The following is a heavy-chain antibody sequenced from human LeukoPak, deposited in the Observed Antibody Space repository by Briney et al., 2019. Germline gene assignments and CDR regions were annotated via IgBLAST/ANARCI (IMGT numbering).Heavy chain of an antibody. J-gene: IGHJ4*02. CDR1: GYTFTGYH. CDR3: ARGGNDY. D-gene: IGHD3-16*01. Sequence: ASVKVSCKASGYTFTGYHMHWVRQAPGQGLEWMGRINPNSGDTNYAQKFQGRVTMTWDMSISTAYMELTRLRSDDTAIYYCARGGNDYWGQGTLVTVSS. CDR2: INPNSGDT. V-gene: IGHV1-2*06.